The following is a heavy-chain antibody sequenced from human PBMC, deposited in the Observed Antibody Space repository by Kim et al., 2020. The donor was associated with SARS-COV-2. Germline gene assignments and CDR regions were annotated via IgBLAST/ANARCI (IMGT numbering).Heavy chain of an antibody. CDR1: GGSISSSSYY. V-gene: IGHV4-39*01. Sequence: SETLSLTCTVSGGSISSSSYYWGWIRQPPGKGLEWIGSIYYSGSTYYNPSLKSRVTISVDTSKNQFSLKLSSVTAADTTVYYCARQPSYDKIAARPGNWFDPWGQGTLVTVSS. J-gene: IGHJ5*02. CDR2: IYYSGST. CDR3: ARQPSYDKIAARPGNWFDP. D-gene: IGHD6-6*01.